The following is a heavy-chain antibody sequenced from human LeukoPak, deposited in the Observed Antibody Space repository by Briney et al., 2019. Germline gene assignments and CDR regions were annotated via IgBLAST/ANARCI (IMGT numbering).Heavy chain of an antibody. V-gene: IGHV3-23*01. CDR2: ISGSGGST. D-gene: IGHD3-3*01. J-gene: IGHJ4*02. CDR3: AKGRGATRFLEWSTTYYFDY. Sequence: GGSLRLSCAASGFTFSSYSMNWVRQAPGKGLEWVSAISGSGGSTYYADSVKGRFTISRDNSKNTLYLQMNSLRAEDTAVYYCAKGRGATRFLEWSTTYYFDYWGQGTLVTVSS. CDR1: GFTFSSYS.